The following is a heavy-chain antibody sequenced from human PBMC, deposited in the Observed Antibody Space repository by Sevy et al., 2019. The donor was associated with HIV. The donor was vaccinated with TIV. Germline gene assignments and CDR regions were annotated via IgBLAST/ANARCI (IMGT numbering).Heavy chain of an antibody. CDR3: ARGNPCSSTSCYVPGYYGMDV. Sequence: SETLSLTCAVYGGSFSGYYWSWIRQPPGKGLEWIGEINHSGSTNYNPSLKSRVTISVDTSKNQFSLKLSSVTAADTAVYYCARGNPCSSTSCYVPGYYGMDVWGQGTTVTVSS. CDR2: INHSGST. D-gene: IGHD2-2*01. CDR1: GGSFSGYY. V-gene: IGHV4-34*01. J-gene: IGHJ6*02.